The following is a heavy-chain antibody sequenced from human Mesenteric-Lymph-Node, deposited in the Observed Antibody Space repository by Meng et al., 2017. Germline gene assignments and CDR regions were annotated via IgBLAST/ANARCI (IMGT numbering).Heavy chain of an antibody. V-gene: IGHV1-2*06. D-gene: IGHD6-19*01. CDR1: GYTFTGYY. CDR3: ASQRRIAVAGTSFDY. J-gene: IGHJ4*02. CDR2: INPNSGGT. Sequence: ASVKVSCKASGYTFTGYYMHWVRQAPGQGLEWMGRINPNSGGTNYAQKFQGRVTMTRDTSISTAYMELSSLRSEDTAVYYCASQRRIAVAGTSFDYWGQGTLVTVSS.